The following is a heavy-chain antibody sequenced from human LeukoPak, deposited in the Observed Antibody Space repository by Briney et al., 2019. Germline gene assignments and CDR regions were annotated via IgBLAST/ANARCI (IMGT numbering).Heavy chain of an antibody. V-gene: IGHV3-30*03. Sequence: GRSLRLSCAASGFTLSSYGMHWVRQGPGKGLEWVAIISFDGSNKYYGDSVKGRFTISRDNSNNTLFLQMNSLRPEDTAVYYCARHPGDFTGIVNYYYMDVWGKGTTVTVS. CDR3: ARHPGDFTGIVNYYYMDV. J-gene: IGHJ6*03. CDR1: GFTLSSYG. D-gene: IGHD1-26*01. CDR2: ISFDGSNK.